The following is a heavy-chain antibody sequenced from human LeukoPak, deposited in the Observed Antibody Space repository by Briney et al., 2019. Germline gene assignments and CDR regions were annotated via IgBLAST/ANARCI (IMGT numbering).Heavy chain of an antibody. J-gene: IGHJ5*02. Sequence: ASVKVSCKASGGTFSSYAISWVRQAPGQGLEWMGGIIPIFGTANYAQKFQGRVTITADKSTSTAYMELSSLRSEDTAVYYCARDYGTSSSWYTVGRGNWFDPWGQGTLVTVSS. V-gene: IGHV1-69*06. D-gene: IGHD6-13*01. CDR1: GGTFSSYA. CDR2: IIPIFGTA. CDR3: ARDYGTSSSWYTVGRGNWFDP.